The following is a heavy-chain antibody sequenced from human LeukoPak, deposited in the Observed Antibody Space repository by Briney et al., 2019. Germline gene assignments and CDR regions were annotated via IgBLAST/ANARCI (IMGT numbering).Heavy chain of an antibody. CDR3: ARQIASAGTAGFDF. J-gene: IGHJ4*02. CDR1: GGSISSYY. V-gene: IGHV4-4*07. Sequence: SETLSLTCTVSGGSISSYYWSWIRQPAGKGLEWIGRIYSTGSTNYNPSLKSRVTMSADTSKNQFSLGLRSVTAADTAVYYCARQIASAGTAGFDFWGQGALVTVSS. D-gene: IGHD6-13*01. CDR2: IYSTGST.